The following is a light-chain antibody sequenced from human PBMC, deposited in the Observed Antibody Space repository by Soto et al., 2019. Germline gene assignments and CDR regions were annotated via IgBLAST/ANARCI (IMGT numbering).Light chain of an antibody. CDR3: CSYSGSGTYV. CDR1: SSDLAIYNY. J-gene: IGLJ1*01. CDR2: DAN. V-gene: IGLV2-23*01. Sequence: QSALTQPASVSGSPGQSITISCTGTSSDLAIYNYVSWYQQQPGKAPKLIIYDANKRPSGISNRLSGSTSGNTASLTISGLQAEDEADYFCCSYSGSGTYVFGTGTKLTVL.